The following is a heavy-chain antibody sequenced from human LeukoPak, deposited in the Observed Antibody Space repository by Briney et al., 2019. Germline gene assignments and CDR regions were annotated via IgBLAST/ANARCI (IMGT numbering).Heavy chain of an antibody. D-gene: IGHD6-6*01. V-gene: IGHV3-33*06. J-gene: IGHJ5*02. CDR1: GFTFSSYG. Sequence: GGSLRLSCAASGFTFSSYGMNWFRQAPGKGLEWVAGIWYDGSNKYYADSVKGRFTISRDNSKNTLFLQMNSLRAEDTAVYYCAKDRIAVRPGWFDPWGQGNLVTVSS. CDR2: IWYDGSNK. CDR3: AKDRIAVRPGWFDP.